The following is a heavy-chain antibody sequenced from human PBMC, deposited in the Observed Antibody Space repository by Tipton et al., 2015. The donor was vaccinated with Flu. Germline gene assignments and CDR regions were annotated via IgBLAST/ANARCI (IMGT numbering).Heavy chain of an antibody. V-gene: IGHV4-4*07. Sequence: TLSLTCTVTGGTMRSSYWSWIRQPAGKGLEWIGRIYTSGSTNYNPSLKSRVTMSVDTSKNQFSLKLTSVSAADTAVYYCAKSGSYLEYLQHWGQGTLVTVSS. J-gene: IGHJ1*01. D-gene: IGHD1-26*01. CDR2: IYTSGST. CDR1: GGTMRSSY. CDR3: AKSGSYLEYLQH.